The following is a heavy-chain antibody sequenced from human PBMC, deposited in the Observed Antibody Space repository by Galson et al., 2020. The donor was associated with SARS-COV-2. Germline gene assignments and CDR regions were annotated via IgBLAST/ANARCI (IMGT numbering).Heavy chain of an antibody. D-gene: IGHD6-19*01. CDR3: ARIDSSGCRGNY. V-gene: IGHV2-70*11. CDR1: GFSLTTSGMC. CDR2: IDWDGDK. Sequence: ESGPTLVKPTQTLTLTCTFSGFSLTTSGMCVNWIRQPPRKALEWLARIDWDGDKYYSTSLKTRLTISKDTSKNQVVLTMTDMDPVDTATYYCARIDSSGCRGNYWGQGTPVTVSS. J-gene: IGHJ4*02.